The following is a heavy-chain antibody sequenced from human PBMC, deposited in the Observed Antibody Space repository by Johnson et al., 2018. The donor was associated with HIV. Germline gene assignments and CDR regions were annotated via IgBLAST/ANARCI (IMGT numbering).Heavy chain of an antibody. J-gene: IGHJ3*02. Sequence: VQLVESGGGLVQPGGSLRLSCAASGFTFDDYAMHWVRQAPGKGLEWVSGISWNSGSIGYADSVKGRFTISRDNSKNTLYLQMNSLRAEDTAVYYCARDTASSSTLDAFDIWGQGTMVTVSS. CDR1: GFTFDDYA. CDR2: ISWNSGSI. D-gene: IGHD2-2*01. CDR3: ARDTASSSTLDAFDI. V-gene: IGHV3-9*01.